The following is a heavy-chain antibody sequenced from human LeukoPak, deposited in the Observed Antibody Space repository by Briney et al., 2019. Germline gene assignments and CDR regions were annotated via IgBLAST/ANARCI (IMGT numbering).Heavy chain of an antibody. Sequence: GGSLRLSCAASGLTFSSYSMNWVRQAPGKGLEWVSSISSSSNYIYYADSVKGRFTISRDNAKNSLYLQMNGLRAEGTAVYYCARIPHAMVRGVIITEFYFDYWGQGTLVTVSS. CDR1: GLTFSSYS. V-gene: IGHV3-21*01. CDR2: ISSSSNYI. D-gene: IGHD3-10*01. J-gene: IGHJ4*02. CDR3: ARIPHAMVRGVIITEFYFDY.